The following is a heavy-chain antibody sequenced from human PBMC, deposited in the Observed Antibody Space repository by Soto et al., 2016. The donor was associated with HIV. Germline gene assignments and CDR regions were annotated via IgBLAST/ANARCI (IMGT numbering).Heavy chain of an antibody. CDR3: ARVGYDWNDAGAFDI. Sequence: QVQLVQSGAEVKKPGASVKVSCKASGYTFTDYYMHWARQAPGQGLEWMGWINPNSGGTKYAQKFQGRVTMTRDTSISTAYMELSRLRSDDTAVYYCARVGYDWNDAGAFDIWGQGTMVTVSS. V-gene: IGHV1-2*02. D-gene: IGHD1-1*01. CDR1: GYTFTDYY. CDR2: INPNSGGT. J-gene: IGHJ3*02.